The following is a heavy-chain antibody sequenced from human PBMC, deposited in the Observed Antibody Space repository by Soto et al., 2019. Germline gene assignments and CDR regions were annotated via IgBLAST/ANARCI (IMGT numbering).Heavy chain of an antibody. CDR3: ARAIVVVPAAIHNWSDP. CDR1: GGTFSSYA. J-gene: IGHJ5*02. V-gene: IGHV1-69*01. Sequence: QVQLVQSGAEVKKPGSSVKVSCKASGGTFSSYAISWVRQAPGQGLEWMGGIIPIFGTANYAQKFQGRVTITADESTSTAYMELSSLRSEDTAVYYCARAIVVVPAAIHNWSDPWGQGTLVTVSS. CDR2: IIPIFGTA. D-gene: IGHD2-2*02.